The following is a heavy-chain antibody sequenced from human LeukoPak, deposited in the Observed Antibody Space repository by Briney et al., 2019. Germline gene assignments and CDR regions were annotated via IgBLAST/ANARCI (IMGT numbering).Heavy chain of an antibody. Sequence: PGGSLRLSCAASGFTFSSSSMNWVRLAPGKGLEWVSSISSSSDYIYYADSVKGRFTISRDNAKNSLYLQMNSLRAEDTAVYYCAKDRFRQWLLPDAFDIWGQGTMVTVSS. V-gene: IGHV3-21*01. D-gene: IGHD6-19*01. CDR1: GFTFSSSS. CDR3: AKDRFRQWLLPDAFDI. J-gene: IGHJ3*02. CDR2: ISSSSDYI.